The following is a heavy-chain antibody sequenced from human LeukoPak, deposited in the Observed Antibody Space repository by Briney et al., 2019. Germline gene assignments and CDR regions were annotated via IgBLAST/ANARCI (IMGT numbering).Heavy chain of an antibody. CDR3: ARGDNDDSFYRPFDC. CDR2: IKQDGSET. D-gene: IGHD3-22*01. CDR1: GFRFSSHY. V-gene: IGHV3-7*04. J-gene: IGHJ4*02. Sequence: GGSMRLSCAASGFRFSSHYMNWVRQAPGKGLEWVSSIKQDGSETRYVDSVKGRLTISRDNAKNSLSLQMNSLRAEDTAVYFCARGDNDDSFYRPFDCWGQGIQVTVSS.